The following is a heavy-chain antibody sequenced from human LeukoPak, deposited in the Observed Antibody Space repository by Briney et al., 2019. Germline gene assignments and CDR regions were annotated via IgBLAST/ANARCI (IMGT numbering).Heavy chain of an antibody. J-gene: IGHJ4*02. CDR2: IYYSGTT. CDR3: ARGVYIAAAQYGY. Sequence: SETLSLTCTVSGGSISGYYWSWIWQPPGKGLEWSGYIYYSGTTTYNPSLKSRVTISVDTSKNQFSLKLSSVTAADTAVYYCARGVYIAAAQYGYWGQGTLVTVSS. CDR1: GGSISGYY. D-gene: IGHD6-13*01. V-gene: IGHV4-59*01.